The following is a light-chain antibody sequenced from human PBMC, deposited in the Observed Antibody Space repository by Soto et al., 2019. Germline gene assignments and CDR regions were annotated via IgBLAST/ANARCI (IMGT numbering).Light chain of an antibody. V-gene: IGKV3-15*01. CDR3: QQYNNWPRNA. CDR2: GAS. Sequence: EIVMTQSPATLSVSPGERATLSCRASQSVSSNLAWYQQKPGQAPRLLIYGASTRATGIPARFSGSGSGTEFTLTISSLQSEDFAVYYCQQYNNWPRNAFGQGTKVEI. J-gene: IGKJ1*01. CDR1: QSVSSN.